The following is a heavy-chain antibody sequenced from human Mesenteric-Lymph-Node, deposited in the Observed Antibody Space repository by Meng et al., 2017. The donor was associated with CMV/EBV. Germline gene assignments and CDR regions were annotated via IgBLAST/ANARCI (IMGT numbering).Heavy chain of an antibody. Sequence: KASGYTFTSYGISWVRQAPGQGLEWIGWISAYNGNTNYAQKLQGRVTMTTDTSTSTAYMELRSLRSDDTAVYYCARDPVYSSGWPPDYWGQGTLVTVSS. CDR2: ISAYNGNT. CDR1: GYTFTSYG. J-gene: IGHJ4*02. CDR3: ARDPVYSSGWPPDY. D-gene: IGHD6-19*01. V-gene: IGHV1-18*04.